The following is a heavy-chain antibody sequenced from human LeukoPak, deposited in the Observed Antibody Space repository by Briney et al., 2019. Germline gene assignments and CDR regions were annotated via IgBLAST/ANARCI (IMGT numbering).Heavy chain of an antibody. J-gene: IGHJ4*02. CDR1: GGSISSGGYY. Sequence: SQTLSLTCTVSGGSISSGGYYWRWIRQHPGKGLEWIGYIYYSGSTYYNPSLKSRVTISVDTSKNQFSLKLSSVTAADTAVYYCARGRGYSCSGGSCYTPFANWGQGTLVTVSS. V-gene: IGHV4-31*03. CDR3: ARGRGYSCSGGSCYTPFAN. D-gene: IGHD2-15*01. CDR2: IYYSGST.